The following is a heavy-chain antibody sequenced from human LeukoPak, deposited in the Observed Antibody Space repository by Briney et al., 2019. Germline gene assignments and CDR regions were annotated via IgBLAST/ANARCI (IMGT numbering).Heavy chain of an antibody. J-gene: IGHJ6*03. CDR2: IYSSGST. CDR3: ARDRYASAVRYYYYYMDV. Sequence: SETLSLTCTVSGDSISNYYWSWIRQPPGKGLEWIGRIYSSGSTNYNPSLKSRVTMPVDTSKNQFSLKLSSVTAADTAVYYCARDRYASAVRYYYYYMDVWGKGTTVTVSS. V-gene: IGHV4-4*07. CDR1: GDSISNYY. D-gene: IGHD6-25*01.